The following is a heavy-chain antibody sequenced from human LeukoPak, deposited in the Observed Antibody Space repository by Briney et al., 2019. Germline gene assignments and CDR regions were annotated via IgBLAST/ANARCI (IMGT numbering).Heavy chain of an antibody. CDR3: ARDISSSWTYCYYYIDV. Sequence: AAVQVSCNASGCTFTRYYMHSWRQAAGQRLEGMGWINPKSGGTNYSNKFQGRVTMTRDTSISTAYIEMSRLRSDDTAVYSCARDISSSWTYCYYYIDVWGKGTPVTVSS. J-gene: IGHJ6*03. CDR1: GCTFTRYY. CDR2: INPKSGGT. V-gene: IGHV1-2*07. D-gene: IGHD6-6*01.